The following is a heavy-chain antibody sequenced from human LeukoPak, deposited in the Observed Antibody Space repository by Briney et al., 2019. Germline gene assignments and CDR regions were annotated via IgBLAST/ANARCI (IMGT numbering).Heavy chain of an antibody. J-gene: IGHJ5*02. Sequence: PSETLSLTCTVSGGSISSYYWSWIRQPAGKGLEWIGRIYTSGSTNYNPSLKSRVTMSVDTSKNQFSLKLSSVTAADTAVYYCARRKWLIQKNWFDPWGQGTLVTVSS. D-gene: IGHD6-19*01. V-gene: IGHV4-4*07. CDR1: GGSISSYY. CDR3: ARRKWLIQKNWFDP. CDR2: IYTSGST.